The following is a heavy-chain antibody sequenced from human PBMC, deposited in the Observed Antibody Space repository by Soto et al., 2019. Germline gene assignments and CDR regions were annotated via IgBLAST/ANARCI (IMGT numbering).Heavy chain of an antibody. D-gene: IGHD5-12*01. J-gene: IGHJ4*02. CDR2: IIPILGIA. CDR3: ATRYSGYDQFDY. V-gene: IGHV1-69*02. CDR1: GGTFSSYT. Sequence: QVELGQSGAEVKKPRSSVKVSGKASGGTFSSYTISWVRQAPGQGLEWMGRIIPILGIANSAQKFQGRVTITADKSTSTAYMELSSLRSEDTAVYYCATRYSGYDQFDYWGQGTLVTVSS.